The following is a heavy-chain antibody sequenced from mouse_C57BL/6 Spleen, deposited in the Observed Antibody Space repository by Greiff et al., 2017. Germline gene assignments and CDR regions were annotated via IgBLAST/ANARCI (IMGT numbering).Heavy chain of an antibody. CDR1: GYAFSSYW. CDR3: ARGGSARYFDV. J-gene: IGHJ1*03. Sequence: QVQLQQSGAELVKPGASVKISCKASGYAFSSYWMNWVKQRPGKGLEWIGQIYPGDGDTNYNGTVKGKATLTADKSSSTAYMQLSSLTSEDSAVYFCARGGSARYFDVWGTGTTVTVAS. CDR2: IYPGDGDT. V-gene: IGHV1-80*01.